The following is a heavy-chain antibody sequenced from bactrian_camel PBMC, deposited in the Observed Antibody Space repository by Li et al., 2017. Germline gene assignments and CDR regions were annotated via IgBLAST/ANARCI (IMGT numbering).Heavy chain of an antibody. CDR1: GVPDAKFC. V-gene: IGHV3S32*01. Sequence: DVQLVESGGGSVRPGDSLRLSCAYSGVPDAKFCMGWFRQMPDTRREGVATIDEGSNPYYRDSMEGRFTISKDNAENTVYLQMNSLKPEDSAMYYCAAVRYGVTWYPLCRARSADFGYWGQGTQVTVS. D-gene: IGHD6*01. CDR3: AAVRYGVTWYPLCRARSADFGY. J-gene: IGHJ6*01. CDR2: IDEGSNP.